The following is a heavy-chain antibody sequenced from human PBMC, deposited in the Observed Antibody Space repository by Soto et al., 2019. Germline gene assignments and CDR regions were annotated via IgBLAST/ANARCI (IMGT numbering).Heavy chain of an antibody. CDR1: GYTFTSYD. CDR2: MNPNSGNT. D-gene: IGHD3-9*01. CDR3: ARVGNFDWFSIDH. V-gene: IGHV1-8*01. J-gene: IGHJ4*02. Sequence: ASVQVSCKASGYTFTSYDINWVRQATGQGLEWMGWMNPNSGNTGYAQKFQGRVTMTRNTSISTAYMELNSLRDEDTAVYYCARVGNFDWFSIDHWGQGTQVTVSS.